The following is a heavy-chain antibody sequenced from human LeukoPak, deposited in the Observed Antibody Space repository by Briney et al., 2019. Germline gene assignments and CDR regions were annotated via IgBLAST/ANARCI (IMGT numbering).Heavy chain of an antibody. J-gene: IGHJ4*02. Sequence: GGSLRLSCAASGFTFSSYAMSWVRQAPGKGLEWVSAISGSGGSTYYADSVKGRFTISRDNSKNTLYLQMNSLSSEDTAVYYCARRNGGTGWSFDSWGQGTLVTVSS. CDR1: GFTFSSYA. CDR3: ARRNGGTGWSFDS. D-gene: IGHD4-23*01. V-gene: IGHV3-23*01. CDR2: ISGSGGST.